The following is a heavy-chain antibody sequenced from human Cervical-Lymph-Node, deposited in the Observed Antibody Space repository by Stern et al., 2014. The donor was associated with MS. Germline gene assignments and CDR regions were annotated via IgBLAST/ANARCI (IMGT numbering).Heavy chain of an antibody. CDR1: GFTVSRDY. D-gene: IGHD1-1*01. J-gene: IGHJ4*02. Sequence: DQLVQSGGGVIPPGGSLRLSCTASGFTVSRDYMTWVRQAPGKELEWVSLITKCGSPFYTDSVKGRFTISRDDSKTTVYLHMTSLRAEDTAMYYCARDTSSPERSDWWGQGTLVTVSS. CDR3: ARDTSSPERSDW. CDR2: ITKCGSP. V-gene: IGHV3-53*01.